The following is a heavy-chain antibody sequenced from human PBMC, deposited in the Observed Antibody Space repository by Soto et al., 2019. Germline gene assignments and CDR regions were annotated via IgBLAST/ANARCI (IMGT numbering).Heavy chain of an antibody. CDR3: ARGLYSGWHYFDD. J-gene: IGHJ4*02. CDR1: GFTVSINY. Sequence: GGSLRLSCAASGFTVSINYMSWVRQAPGKGLEWVSVIYSGGSTYYADSVKGRFTISRDNSKNTLYLQMNSLRAEDTAVYYCARGLYSGWHYFDDWGQGTLVTVSS. D-gene: IGHD5-12*01. CDR2: IYSGGST. V-gene: IGHV3-66*01.